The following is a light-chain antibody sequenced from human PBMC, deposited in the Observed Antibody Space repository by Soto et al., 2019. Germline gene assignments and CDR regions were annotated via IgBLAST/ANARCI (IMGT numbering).Light chain of an antibody. V-gene: IGLV2-14*01. CDR2: GVS. J-gene: IGLJ1*01. CDR1: GSDVGGDNY. CDR3: SSFTSSYFYV. Sequence: QSVLTQLDSVSGSPGQSIAISCTGSGSDVGGDNYVSWYQQHPGKAPKLIIYGVSHRPSGVSPRFSASRSAYTASLTISGHQHEDEADYYCSSFTSSYFYVFGPGTKLTVL.